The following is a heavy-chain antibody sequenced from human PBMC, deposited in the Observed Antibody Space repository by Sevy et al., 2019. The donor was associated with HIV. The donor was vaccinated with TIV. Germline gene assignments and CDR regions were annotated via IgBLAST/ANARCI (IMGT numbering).Heavy chain of an antibody. CDR3: ARRMITFGGEEFDY. D-gene: IGHD3-16*01. Sequence: SETPSLTCTVSGGSISSSSYYWGWIRQPPGKGLEWIGSIYYSGSTYYNPSLKSRVTISVDTSKNQFSLKLSSVTAADTAVYYCARRMITFGGEEFDYWGQGTLVTVSS. J-gene: IGHJ4*02. CDR1: GGSISSSSYY. CDR2: IYYSGST. V-gene: IGHV4-39*01.